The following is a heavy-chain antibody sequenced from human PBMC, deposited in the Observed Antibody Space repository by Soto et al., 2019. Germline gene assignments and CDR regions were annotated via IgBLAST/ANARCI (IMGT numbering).Heavy chain of an antibody. J-gene: IGHJ6*02. CDR2: IGAAGDT. Sequence: GSLRLSCTASGFTFNNYDMHWVRQATGKGLEWLSGIGAAGDTYYPGAVNGRFTISRDNARNSLYLQMNSLSAADTAVYYCVRGVLGPGDYYYGMDVWGQGTTVTVSS. CDR1: GFTFNNYD. CDR3: VRGVLGPGDYYYGMDV. V-gene: IGHV3-13*01. D-gene: IGHD2-8*02.